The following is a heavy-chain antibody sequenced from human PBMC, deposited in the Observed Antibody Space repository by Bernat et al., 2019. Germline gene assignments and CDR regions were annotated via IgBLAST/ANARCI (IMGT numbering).Heavy chain of an antibody. CDR1: GGSISSSSYY. Sequence: QVQLQESGPGLVKPSETLSLTCTVSGGSISSSSYYWRWIRQPPGKGLEWIGRIYYSGSTYYNPSLKSRVTISVDTSKNQFSLKLSSVTAADTAVYYCARHSARVGDFWSGYGYFDLWGRGTLVTVSS. CDR3: ARHSARVGDFWSGYGYFDL. J-gene: IGHJ2*01. V-gene: IGHV4-39*01. CDR2: IYYSGST. D-gene: IGHD3-3*01.